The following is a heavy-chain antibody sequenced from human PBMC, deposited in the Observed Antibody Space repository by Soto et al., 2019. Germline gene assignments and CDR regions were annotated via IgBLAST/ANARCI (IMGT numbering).Heavy chain of an antibody. CDR2: INHSGST. J-gene: IGHJ4*02. D-gene: IGHD2-2*01. CDR3: ASYYCSSTSCYERGIFDY. V-gene: IGHV4-34*01. CDR1: GGSFSGYY. Sequence: SETLSLTCAVYGGSFSGYYWSWIRQPPGKGLEWIGEINHSGSTNYNPSLKSRVTISVDTSKNQFSLKLSSVTAADTAVYYCASYYCSSTSCYERGIFDYWGQGTLVTVSS.